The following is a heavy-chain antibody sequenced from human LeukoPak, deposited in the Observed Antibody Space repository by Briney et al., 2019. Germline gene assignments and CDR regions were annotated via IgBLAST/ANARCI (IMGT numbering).Heavy chain of an antibody. V-gene: IGHV3-21*01. CDR1: GFTFSSNS. CDR3: PTRKTTLAYGDYNYGMDV. Sequence: GGSLRLSCAASGFTFSSNSMNWDRQAPGKGLEWVSSISSSSGYIYYADSVKGRFTISRDNAKNSLYLQMNSLRAEDTAVYYCPTRKTTLAYGDYNYGMDVWGQGTTVTVSS. D-gene: IGHD4-17*01. CDR2: ISSSSGYI. J-gene: IGHJ6*02.